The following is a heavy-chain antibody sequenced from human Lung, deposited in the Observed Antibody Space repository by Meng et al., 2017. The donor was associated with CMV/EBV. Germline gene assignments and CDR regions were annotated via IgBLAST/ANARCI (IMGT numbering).Heavy chain of an antibody. CDR1: GFTFSSYG. D-gene: IGHD3-22*01. CDR3: AKGGDYDSSGDY. Sequence: GESXKISXAASGFTFSSYGMHWVRQAPGKGLEWVAFIRYDGSNKYYADSVKGRFTISRDNSKNTLYLQMNSLRAEDTAVYYCAKGGDYDSSGDYWGQGTPVTVSS. J-gene: IGHJ4*02. CDR2: IRYDGSNK. V-gene: IGHV3-30*02.